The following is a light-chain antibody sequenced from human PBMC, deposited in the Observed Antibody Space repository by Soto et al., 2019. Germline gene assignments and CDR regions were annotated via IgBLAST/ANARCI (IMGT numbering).Light chain of an antibody. CDR1: SSNIGGNY. CDR3: CSYVGSFIFV. Sequence: QSVLTQPPSASGTPGPRVTISCSGSSSNIGGNYVSWYQHLPGTAPKLMIYDVSGRPSGVPDRFSGSKSGNTASLTISGLQAEDEAYYYCCSYVGSFIFVFGTGTKLTVL. J-gene: IGLJ1*01. V-gene: IGLV1-47*02. CDR2: DVS.